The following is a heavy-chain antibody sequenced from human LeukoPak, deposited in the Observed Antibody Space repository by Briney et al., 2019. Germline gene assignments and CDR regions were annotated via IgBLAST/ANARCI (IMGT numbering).Heavy chain of an antibody. CDR3: ARHPTGFPNWFDP. V-gene: IGHV4-39*01. D-gene: IGHD3-9*01. J-gene: IGHJ5*02. CDR2: IYYSRRT. CDR1: GGSIISSSYN. Sequence: PSETLSLTCTVSGGSIISSSYNWAWIRQPPGKGLEWIATIYYSRRTDYNPSLETRVTISVDTSKNQFSLKLSSVSAADTAVYYCARHPTGFPNWFDPWGQGTLVTVSS.